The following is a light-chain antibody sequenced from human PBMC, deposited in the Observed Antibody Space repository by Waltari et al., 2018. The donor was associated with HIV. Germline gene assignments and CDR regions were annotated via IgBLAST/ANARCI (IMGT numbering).Light chain of an antibody. Sequence: DIQVTQSPSSLSASVGDRVTITCRAGQSIDNYVNWYRQTPGKAPELLVAAASDVQSGVSPRFTGSGSWTDFTLTVTNLQPADFAIYYCQQTYRTPHTFGQGTRLDIK. V-gene: IGKV1-39*01. CDR3: QQTYRTPHT. CDR1: QSIDNY. CDR2: AAS. J-gene: IGKJ5*01.